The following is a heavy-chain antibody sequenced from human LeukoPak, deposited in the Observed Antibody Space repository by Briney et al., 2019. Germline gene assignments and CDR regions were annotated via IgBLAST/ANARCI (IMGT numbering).Heavy chain of an antibody. D-gene: IGHD2-2*01. V-gene: IGHV3-23*01. CDR3: AKRGLYCSSTSCYLDAFDI. CDR1: GFTFSSYG. J-gene: IGHJ3*02. CDR2: ISGSGGST. Sequence: GGSLRLSCAASGFTFSSYGMSWVRQAPGKGLEWVSAISGSGGSTYYADSVKGRFTISRDNSKNTLYLQMNSLRAEDTAVYYCAKRGLYCSSTSCYLDAFDIWGQGTMVTVSS.